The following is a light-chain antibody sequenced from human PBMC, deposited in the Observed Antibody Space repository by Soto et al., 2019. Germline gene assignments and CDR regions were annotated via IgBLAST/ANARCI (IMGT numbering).Light chain of an antibody. V-gene: IGKV3-15*01. Sequence: EIVMTQSPTTLSVSPGERATLSCRASQSFSSNLAWYQQKPGQAPRLLIYGASTRATGIPARFSGSGSGTEFTLTISSLHSEDFAVYYCQQYNNWPRTFGQGTKVEIK. CDR1: QSFSSN. CDR3: QQYNNWPRT. CDR2: GAS. J-gene: IGKJ1*01.